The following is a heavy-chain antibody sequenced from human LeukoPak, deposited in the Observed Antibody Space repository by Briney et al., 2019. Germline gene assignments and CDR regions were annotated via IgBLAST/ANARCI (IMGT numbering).Heavy chain of an antibody. J-gene: IGHJ4*02. D-gene: IGHD3-22*01. Sequence: SETLSLTCTVSGGSISSYYWSWIRQPPGKGLEWIGTIYYSGSTYHNPSLKSRVIISVDTSKNQFSLKLSSVTAADTAVYYCARQRSKYYYENYWGQGTLVTVSS. CDR1: GGSISSYY. V-gene: IGHV4-59*04. CDR3: ARQRSKYYYENY. CDR2: IYYSGST.